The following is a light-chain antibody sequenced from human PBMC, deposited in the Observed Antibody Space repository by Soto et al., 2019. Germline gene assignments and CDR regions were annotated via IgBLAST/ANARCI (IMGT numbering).Light chain of an antibody. J-gene: IGKJ1*01. CDR1: QSVSSN. CDR2: GAS. CDR3: QQYNNLPRT. V-gene: IGKV3-15*01. Sequence: ETAMAQSPATLSLSPGERATLSCRASQSVSSNLAWYQQKPGQAPRLLIYGASTRATGTAARFSGSGSGTDFTLTISSLQSEDFAVYYCQQYNNLPRTFGQGTKVEFK.